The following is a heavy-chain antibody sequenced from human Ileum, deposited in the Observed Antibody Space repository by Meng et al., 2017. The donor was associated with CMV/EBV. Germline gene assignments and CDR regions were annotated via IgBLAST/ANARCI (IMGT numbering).Heavy chain of an antibody. J-gene: IGHJ4*02. CDR3: ATSRGYSAYEAPSFVY. D-gene: IGHD5-12*01. CDR2: VVPMIGTV. V-gene: IGHV1-69*14. Sequence: VQRVQAGVGVVKPDASVKVPWKAAEGTFINSDNTWGRQAPGQGLQGMGGVVPMIGTVNDEQNHQGRITITADKSTSTVYMELSRLKSEDTAVYYCATSRGYSAYEAPSFVYWGQGTLVTVSS. CDR1: EGTFINSD.